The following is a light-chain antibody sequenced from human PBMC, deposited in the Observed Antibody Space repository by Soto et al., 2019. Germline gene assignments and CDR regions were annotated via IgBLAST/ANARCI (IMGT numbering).Light chain of an antibody. Sequence: QSALTQPRSVSGSPGQSVTISCTGSSTSSNYVSWYQHHPGKAPKLILYDVSKRPSGVPDRFSGSKSGYTASLTISGLQAEDEADYYCCSYAGPYAYVFGTGTKLTVL. V-gene: IGLV2-11*01. CDR1: STSSNY. CDR2: DVS. CDR3: CSYAGPYAYV. J-gene: IGLJ1*01.